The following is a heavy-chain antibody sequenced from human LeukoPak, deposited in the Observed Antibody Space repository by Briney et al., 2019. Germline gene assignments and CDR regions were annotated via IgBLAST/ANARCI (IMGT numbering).Heavy chain of an antibody. D-gene: IGHD1-1*01. V-gene: IGHV3-48*03. J-gene: IGHJ4*02. Sequence: PGGSLRLSCAASGFTFSSYEMNWVRQAPGKGLQWVSYISPSGSTIYYADSVKGRFTISGDNAKNSVYLQMNSLRAEDTAVYYCARKTFGTVYFDSWGQGTLVTVSS. CDR1: GFTFSSYE. CDR3: ARKTFGTVYFDS. CDR2: ISPSGSTI.